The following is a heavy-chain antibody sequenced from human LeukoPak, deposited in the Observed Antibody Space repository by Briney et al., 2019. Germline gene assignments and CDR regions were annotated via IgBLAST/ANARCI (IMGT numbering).Heavy chain of an antibody. V-gene: IGHV1-18*01. CDR2: ISASNGNT. D-gene: IGHD3-9*01. CDR3: ARFEPPYYDILTGYLFDY. J-gene: IGHJ4*02. CDR1: GYTFTSYG. Sequence: ASVKVSCKASGYTFTSYGISWVRQAPGQGLEWMGWISASNGNTNYAQKLQGRVTMTTDTSTSTAYMELRSLRSDDTAVYYCARFEPPYYDILTGYLFDYWGQGTLVTVSS.